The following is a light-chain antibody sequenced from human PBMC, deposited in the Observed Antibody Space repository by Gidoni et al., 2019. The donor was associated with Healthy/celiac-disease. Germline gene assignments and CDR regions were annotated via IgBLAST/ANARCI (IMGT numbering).Light chain of an antibody. CDR2: WAS. J-gene: IGKJ5*01. CDR3: QQYYGTPIT. V-gene: IGKV4-1*01. Sequence: DIVMPQSPDSLAVSLGERATINCKSSQSILYSSNNKNYLAWYQQKPGQPPKLLIYWASTRESGVPDRFSGSGSGTDFTLTISSLQAEDVAVYYCQQYYGTPITFXXXTRLEIK. CDR1: QSILYSSNNKNY.